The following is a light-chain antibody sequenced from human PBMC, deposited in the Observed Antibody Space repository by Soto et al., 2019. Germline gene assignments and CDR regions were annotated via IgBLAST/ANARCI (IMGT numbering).Light chain of an antibody. CDR1: SSDVGGYNY. V-gene: IGLV2-14*01. CDR2: DVS. Sequence: QSALTQPASVSGSPGQSITISCTGTSSDVGGYNYVSWYQQHPGKAPKLMIYDVSNRPSGVSNRFSGSKSGNTASLTISGLQAEDEADYYCSSYTSNSTVVFAGGTKLTVL. J-gene: IGLJ2*01. CDR3: SSYTSNSTVV.